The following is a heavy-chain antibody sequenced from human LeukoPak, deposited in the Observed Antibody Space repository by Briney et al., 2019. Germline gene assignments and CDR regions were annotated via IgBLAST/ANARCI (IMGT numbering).Heavy chain of an antibody. CDR1: GGSISSYY. D-gene: IGHD6-13*01. CDR3: ARGLAAAGTYYFDY. Sequence: PSETLSLTCTVSGGSISSYYWSWIRQPPGKGLEWIGYIYYSGSTNYNPSLKSRVTISADTSKNQFSLKLSSVTAADTAVYYCARGLAAAGTYYFDYWGQGTLVTVSS. V-gene: IGHV4-59*01. J-gene: IGHJ4*02. CDR2: IYYSGST.